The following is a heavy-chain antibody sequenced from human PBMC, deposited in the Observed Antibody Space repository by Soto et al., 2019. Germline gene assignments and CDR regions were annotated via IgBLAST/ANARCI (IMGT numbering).Heavy chain of an antibody. CDR1: GDSVSSNSAA. CDR2: TYYRSKWYN. D-gene: IGHD6-19*01. V-gene: IGHV6-1*01. Sequence: SQTLSLTCAISGDSVSSNSAAWNWIRQSPSRGLEWLGRTYYRSKWYNDYAVSVKSRITINPDTSKNQFSLQLNSVTPEDTAVYYCASSTYRYSSGWSAPWNFDYWGQGTLVTVSS. CDR3: ASSTYRYSSGWSAPWNFDY. J-gene: IGHJ4*02.